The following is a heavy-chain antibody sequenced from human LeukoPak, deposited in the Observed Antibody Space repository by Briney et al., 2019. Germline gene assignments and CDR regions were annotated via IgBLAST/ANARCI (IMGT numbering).Heavy chain of an antibody. V-gene: IGHV3-21*01. CDR1: GLTFSSDQ. CDR2: ISSSSSYI. CDR3: ARDPLSSSWYRGDI. J-gene: IGHJ3*02. Sequence: PGGSLRLSCAASGLTFSSDQMNWVRQAPGKGLEWVSSISSSSSYIYYADSVKGRFTISRDNAKNSLYLQMNSLRAEDTAVYYCARDPLSSSWYRGDIWGQGTMVTVSS. D-gene: IGHD6-13*01.